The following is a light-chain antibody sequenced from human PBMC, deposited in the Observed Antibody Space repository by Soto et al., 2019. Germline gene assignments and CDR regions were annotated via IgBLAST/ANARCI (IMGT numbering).Light chain of an antibody. V-gene: IGLV2-8*01. CDR3: SSFAGSPVV. Sequence: SVLTQPPSASGSPGQSVTITCSGTRSDVGEENYVSWYQQHPGNVPKLILYEVSKRPSGVPFRFSGTRSGNTASLTVSGLQAEDEADYYCSSFAGSPVVFGGWTKLTVL. CDR2: EVS. J-gene: IGLJ2*01. CDR1: RSDVGEENY.